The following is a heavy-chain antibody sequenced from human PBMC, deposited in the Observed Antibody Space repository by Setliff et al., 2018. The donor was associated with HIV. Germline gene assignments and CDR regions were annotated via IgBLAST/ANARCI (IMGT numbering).Heavy chain of an antibody. D-gene: IGHD5-12*01. J-gene: IGHJ4*02. V-gene: IGHV1-69*06. Sequence: SVKVSCKASGGTFSSYAISWVRQAPGQGLEWMGGIIPIFGTANYAQKFQGRVTITADKSTSTAYMELSSLRSEDTAVYYCARDPTITMTTPGYFDYWGQGTLVTVSS. CDR1: GGTFSSYA. CDR2: IIPIFGTA. CDR3: ARDPTITMTTPGYFDY.